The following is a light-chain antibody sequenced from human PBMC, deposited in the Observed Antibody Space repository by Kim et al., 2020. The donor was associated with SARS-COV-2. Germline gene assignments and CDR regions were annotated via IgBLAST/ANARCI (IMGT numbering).Light chain of an antibody. CDR3: ATWDDTLRGPV. V-gene: IGLV1-44*01. CDR2: NNY. CDR1: VSNIGNNR. Sequence: QSKLTQPHSMSAAPGQKVVISCSGDVSNIGNNRVDWYHQVPQRAPRLLLYNNYQRPSGVPDRFSGSKSDTSASLAITGLQSEDEGDYFCATWDDTLRGPVFGGGTQLTVL. J-gene: IGLJ3*02.